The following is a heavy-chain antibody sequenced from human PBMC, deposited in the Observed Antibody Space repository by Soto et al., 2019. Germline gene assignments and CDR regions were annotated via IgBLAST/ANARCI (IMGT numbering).Heavy chain of an antibody. CDR1: GFTFSSYG. Sequence: GSLRLSCAASGFTFSSYGMHWVRQAPGKGLEWVAVIWYDGSNKYYADSVKGRFTISRDNSKNTLYLQMNSLRAEDTAVYYCARDPLGYCSGGSCYSVSHYYYYMDVWGKGTTVTVSS. J-gene: IGHJ6*03. CDR3: ARDPLGYCSGGSCYSVSHYYYYMDV. V-gene: IGHV3-33*01. D-gene: IGHD2-15*01. CDR2: IWYDGSNK.